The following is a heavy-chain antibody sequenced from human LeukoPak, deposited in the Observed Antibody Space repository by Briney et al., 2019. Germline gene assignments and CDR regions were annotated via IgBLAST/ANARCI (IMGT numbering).Heavy chain of an antibody. CDR2: ISGSGGGT. D-gene: IGHD3-16*01. J-gene: IGHJ6*02. Sequence: PGGSLRLSCAASGFTFSSFAMSWVRQAPGKGLEWVSTISGSGGGTYYAGSVKGRFTISRDNSKNILYLQMNSLRAEDTALYYCAKDLSYGLDVWGQGTTVTVSS. CDR3: AKDLSYGLDV. V-gene: IGHV3-23*01. CDR1: GFTFSSFA.